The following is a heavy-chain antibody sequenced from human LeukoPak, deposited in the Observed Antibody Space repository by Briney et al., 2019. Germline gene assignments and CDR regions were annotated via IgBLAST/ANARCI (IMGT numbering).Heavy chain of an antibody. Sequence: SVKVSCKASGFTFTSSAVQWLRQARGQRLEWIGWIVVGSGNTNYAQKFQERVTITRDMSTSTAYMELSSLRSEDTAVYYCAADSGFLEWLSDYYGMDVWGQGTTVTVSS. CDR3: AADSGFLEWLSDYYGMDV. CDR1: GFTFTSSA. CDR2: IVVGSGNT. V-gene: IGHV1-58*01. D-gene: IGHD3-3*01. J-gene: IGHJ6*02.